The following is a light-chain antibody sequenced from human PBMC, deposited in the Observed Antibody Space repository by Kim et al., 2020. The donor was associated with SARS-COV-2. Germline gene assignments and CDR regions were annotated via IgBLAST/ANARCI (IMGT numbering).Light chain of an antibody. CDR3: QQGGQWPLT. V-gene: IGKV3-11*01. CDR2: EAY. Sequence: FIAGERGHHSRLASQSVRSYLAWYQKKPGQGPRPPILEAYDRAKWIPARFSGSGAGTDFTVSIGSLGPEDFAVFYCQQGGQWPLTFGGGTKLEIK. CDR1: QSVRSY. J-gene: IGKJ4*01.